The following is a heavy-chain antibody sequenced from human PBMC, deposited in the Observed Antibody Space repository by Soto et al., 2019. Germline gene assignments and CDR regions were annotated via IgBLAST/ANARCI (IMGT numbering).Heavy chain of an antibody. V-gene: IGHV3-33*01. CDR1: GFTFSSYG. CDR3: ARVGWTSGGYYFDY. J-gene: IGHJ4*02. D-gene: IGHD2-15*01. CDR2: IWYDGSNK. Sequence: GGSLRLSCAASGFTFSSYGMHWVRQAPGKGLEWVAVIWYDGSNKYYADSVKGRFTISRDNSKNTLYLQMNSLRAEDTAVYYCARVGWTSGGYYFDYWGQGTLVTVSS.